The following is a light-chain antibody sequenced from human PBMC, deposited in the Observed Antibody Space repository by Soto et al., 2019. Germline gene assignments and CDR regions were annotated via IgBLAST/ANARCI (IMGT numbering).Light chain of an antibody. V-gene: IGLV2-8*01. CDR1: YSDVGGYNY. J-gene: IGLJ3*02. CDR3: SSYAGSNNYVV. Sequence: QSALTQPPSASGSPGQSVTISCTGTYSDVGGYNYVSWYQHHPGKAPKLMIHGVSKRPSGVPDRFSGSKSGYTPSLTVSGLQAEDEADYFCSSYAGSNNYVVFGGGTKVTVL. CDR2: GVS.